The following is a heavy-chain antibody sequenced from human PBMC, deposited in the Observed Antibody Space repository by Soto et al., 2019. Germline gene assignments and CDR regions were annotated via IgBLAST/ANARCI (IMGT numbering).Heavy chain of an antibody. J-gene: IGHJ6*02. D-gene: IGHD3-3*01. CDR2: IYYSGST. CDR1: CGSISSSSYY. CDR3: ARLTIFGVAKGYYYYYGMDV. V-gene: IGHV4-39*01. Sequence: SETLSLTCTVSCGSISSSSYYWGWIRQPPGKGLEWIGSIYYSGSTYYNPSLKSRVTISVDTSKNQFSLKPSSVTAADTAVYYCARLTIFGVAKGYYYYYGMDVWGQGTTVTVSS.